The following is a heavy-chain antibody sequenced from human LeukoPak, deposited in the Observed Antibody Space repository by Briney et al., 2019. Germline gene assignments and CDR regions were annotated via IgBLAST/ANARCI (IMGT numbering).Heavy chain of an antibody. V-gene: IGHV1-2*02. Sequence: ASVKVSCKASGYTFTGYYMHWVRQAPGQGLEWMGWINPNSGGTNYAQKFQGRVTMTRDTSISTAYMELGRLRSDDTAVYYCARDSLGRIVVVPAAMVDYWGQGTLVTVSS. CDR2: INPNSGGT. D-gene: IGHD2-2*01. J-gene: IGHJ4*02. CDR1: GYTFTGYY. CDR3: ARDSLGRIVVVPAAMVDY.